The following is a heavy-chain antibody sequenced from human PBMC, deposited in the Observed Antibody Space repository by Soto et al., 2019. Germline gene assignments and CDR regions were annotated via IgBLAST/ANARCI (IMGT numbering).Heavy chain of an antibody. CDR1: GGSISSGGYY. Sequence: QVQLQESGPGLVKPSQTLSLTCTVSGGSISSGGYYWSWIRQHPGKGLEWIGYVYYSGSTYYNPSLKSRVTISVDTSKNQFSLKLSSVTAADTAVYCCAIGKGGLELRWFDPWGQGTLVTVSS. J-gene: IGHJ5*02. CDR2: VYYSGST. D-gene: IGHD1-7*01. CDR3: AIGKGGLELRWFDP. V-gene: IGHV4-31*03.